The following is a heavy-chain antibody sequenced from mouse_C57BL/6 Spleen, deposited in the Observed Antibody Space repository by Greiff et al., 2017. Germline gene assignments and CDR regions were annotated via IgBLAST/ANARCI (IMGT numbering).Heavy chain of an antibody. J-gene: IGHJ2*01. CDR3: ARWTAQATYFDY. CDR1: GYAFTNYL. D-gene: IGHD3-2*02. Sequence: VQLQQSGAELVRPGPSVKVSCKASGYAFTNYLIEWVKQRPGQGLEWIGVINPGSGGTNYNEKFKGKATLTADKSSSTAYMQLSSLTSEDSAVYFCARWTAQATYFDYWGQGTTLTVSS. CDR2: INPGSGGT. V-gene: IGHV1-54*01.